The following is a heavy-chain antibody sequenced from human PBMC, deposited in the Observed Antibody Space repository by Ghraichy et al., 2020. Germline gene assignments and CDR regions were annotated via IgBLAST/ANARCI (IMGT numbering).Heavy chain of an antibody. CDR3: VKVSSAAARFYDS. J-gene: IGHJ5*01. CDR1: GFTFSTYP. Sequence: SCSGSGFTFSTYPMHWVRQAPGKGLKYVAAISGDGEGTFYADSVRGRFTISRDNSRNTVYLQLSSLRPEDTAVYYCVKVSSAAARFYDSWGHGTLVTVSS. D-gene: IGHD6-13*01. V-gene: IGHV3-64D*06. CDR2: ISGDGEGT.